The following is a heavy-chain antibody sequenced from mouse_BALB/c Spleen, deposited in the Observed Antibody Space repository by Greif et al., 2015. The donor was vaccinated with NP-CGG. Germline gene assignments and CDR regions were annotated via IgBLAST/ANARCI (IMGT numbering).Heavy chain of an antibody. D-gene: IGHD1-1*01. Sequence: EVQVVESGGGLVQPGGSRKLSCAASGFTFSSFGMHWVRQAPEKGLEWVAYISSGSSTIYYADTVKGRFTISRDNPKNTLFLQMTSLRSEDTAMYYCARPGEVGAWFAYWGQGTLVTVSA. J-gene: IGHJ3*01. CDR2: ISSGSSTI. V-gene: IGHV5-17*02. CDR1: GFTFSSFG. CDR3: ARPGEVGAWFAY.